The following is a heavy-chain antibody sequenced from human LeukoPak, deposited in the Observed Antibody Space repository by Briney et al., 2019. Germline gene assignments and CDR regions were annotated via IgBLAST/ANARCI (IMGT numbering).Heavy chain of an antibody. CDR1: GYTFTGYY. CDR3: ARDIVVVPAAMSMDV. CDR2: INPNSGGT. D-gene: IGHD2-2*01. V-gene: IGHV1-2*02. J-gene: IGHJ6*02. Sequence: GASVKVSCKASGYTFTGYYMHWVRQASGQGLEWMGWINPNSGGTNHAQKFQGRVTMTRDTSISTAYMELSRLRSDDTAVYYCARDIVVVPAAMSMDVWGQGTTVTVSS.